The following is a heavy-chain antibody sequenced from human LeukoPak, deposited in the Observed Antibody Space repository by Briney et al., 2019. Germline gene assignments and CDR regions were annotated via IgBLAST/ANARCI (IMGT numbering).Heavy chain of an antibody. CDR3: ARTPPRYRLFDP. D-gene: IGHD1-1*01. J-gene: IGHJ5*02. CDR2: IYYSGST. V-gene: IGHV4-30-4*01. CDR1: GGSISSGDHY. Sequence: SQTLSLTCTVSGGSISSGDHYWSWIRQAPGKGLEWIGYIYYSGSTYYNPSLKSRVTISVDTSKNQFSLKLSSVTAADTAVYYCARTPPRYRLFDPWGQGTLVTVSS.